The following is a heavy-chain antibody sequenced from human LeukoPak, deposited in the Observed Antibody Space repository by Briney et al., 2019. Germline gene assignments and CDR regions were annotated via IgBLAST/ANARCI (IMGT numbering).Heavy chain of an antibody. CDR3: AREAYYDFWSGGKGDAFDI. Sequence: PSETLSLTCTVSGGSINSYYWSWIRQPPGKGLEWIGYIYYSGSTNYNPSLKSRVTISVDTSKNQFSLKLSSVTAADTAVYYCAREAYYDFWSGGKGDAFDIWGQGTMVTVSS. J-gene: IGHJ3*02. CDR1: GGSINSYY. D-gene: IGHD3-3*01. CDR2: IYYSGST. V-gene: IGHV4-59*01.